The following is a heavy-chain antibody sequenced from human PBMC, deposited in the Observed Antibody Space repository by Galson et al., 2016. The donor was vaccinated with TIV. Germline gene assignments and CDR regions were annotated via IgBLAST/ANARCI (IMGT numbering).Heavy chain of an antibody. CDR1: GYSFATFW. D-gene: IGHD1-1*01. Sequence: QSGAEVKKPGESLKISCKASGYSFATFWIDWVRQVPGKGLEWMGVIYPGDSDTKYSPAFHGHVTISVDTSISTAFLEWSSLKASDTAIYYCARRGREETNEGGLDVWGQGTTVTVSS. V-gene: IGHV5-51*03. J-gene: IGHJ6*02. CDR3: ARRGREETNEGGLDV. CDR2: IYPGDSDT.